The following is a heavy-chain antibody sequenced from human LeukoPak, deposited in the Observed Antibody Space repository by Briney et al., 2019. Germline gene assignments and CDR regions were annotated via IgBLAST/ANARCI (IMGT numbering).Heavy chain of an antibody. CDR1: GASVSWSPYY. CDR3: ARKGMIVVAPYDY. Sequence: PAETLSLTCSVSGASVSWSPYYWGLIRQPPGKGLEWFASIYFSGSTYYNASLQSRFTISVDTSKYQFSLTLTSVTAADTAVYYCARKGMIVVAPYDYWGQGTLVTVSS. J-gene: IGHJ4*02. CDR2: IYFSGST. V-gene: IGHV4-39*07. D-gene: IGHD3-22*01.